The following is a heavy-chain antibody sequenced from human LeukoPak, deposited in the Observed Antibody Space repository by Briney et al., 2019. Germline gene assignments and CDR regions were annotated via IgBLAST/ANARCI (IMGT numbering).Heavy chain of an antibody. V-gene: IGHV4-38-2*02. Sequence: SETLSLTCTVSGYSISSGYYWGWIRQPPGKGLEWIGSIYHSGSTYYNPSLKSRVTISVDTSKNQFSLKLSSVTAADTAVYYCASFRGIRFGRGHFDYWGQGTLVTVSS. CDR3: ASFRGIRFGRGHFDY. D-gene: IGHD3-3*01. CDR2: IYHSGST. CDR1: GYSISSGYY. J-gene: IGHJ4*02.